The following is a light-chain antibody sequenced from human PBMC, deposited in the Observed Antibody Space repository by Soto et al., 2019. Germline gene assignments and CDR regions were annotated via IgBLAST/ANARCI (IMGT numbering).Light chain of an antibody. Sequence: EIVLTQSPGTLSLSPGERATLFCRASQSISSNYLAWYQQKPGQAPRLLTYGASSRATGIPDRFSGSGSATDFTLTISRLEPEDFAVYYCQQYGTSPPLTFGGGTKVEIK. CDR2: GAS. CDR1: QSISSNY. CDR3: QQYGTSPPLT. J-gene: IGKJ4*01. V-gene: IGKV3-20*01.